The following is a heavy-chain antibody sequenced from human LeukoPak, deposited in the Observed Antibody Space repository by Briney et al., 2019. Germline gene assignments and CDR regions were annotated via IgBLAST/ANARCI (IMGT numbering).Heavy chain of an antibody. Sequence: GGSLRLSCAASGFTFSSYAMSWVRQAPGKGLEWVSAISGSGGSTYYADSVKGRFTISRDDSKNTLYLQMNSLRAEDTAVYYCARGVSISSSWYNDIWGQGTMVTVS. V-gene: IGHV3-23*01. J-gene: IGHJ3*02. D-gene: IGHD6-13*01. CDR2: ISGSGGST. CDR1: GFTFSSYA. CDR3: ARGVSISSSWYNDI.